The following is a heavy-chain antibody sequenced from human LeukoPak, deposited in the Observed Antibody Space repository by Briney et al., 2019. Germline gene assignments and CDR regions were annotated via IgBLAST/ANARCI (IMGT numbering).Heavy chain of an antibody. CDR2: IIPIFGTA. CDR1: GGTFSSYA. D-gene: IGHD2-2*02. J-gene: IGHJ6*03. CDR3: ARTPYRYYYYMDV. V-gene: IGHV1-69*06. Sequence: SVKVSCKASGGTFSSYAISWVRQAPGQGLEWMGGIIPIFGTANYAQKFQGRVTITADKSTSTAYMELSSLRSEDTAVYYCARTPYRYYYYMDVWGKGTTVTVSS.